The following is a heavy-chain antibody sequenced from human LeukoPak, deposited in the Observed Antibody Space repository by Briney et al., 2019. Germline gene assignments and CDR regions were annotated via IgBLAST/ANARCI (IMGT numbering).Heavy chain of an antibody. J-gene: IGHJ4*02. CDR3: ARDKLRYFDC. CDR1: GYTFTDYY. Sequence: ASVKVSCKASGYTFTDYYMHWVRQAPGQGLEWMGWINPKSGGTNYAQQFQGRVTMTRDTSISTAYMELSRLRSDDTAMYYCARDKLRYFDCWGQGTLVTVSS. CDR2: INPKSGGT. V-gene: IGHV1-2*02. D-gene: IGHD3-10*01.